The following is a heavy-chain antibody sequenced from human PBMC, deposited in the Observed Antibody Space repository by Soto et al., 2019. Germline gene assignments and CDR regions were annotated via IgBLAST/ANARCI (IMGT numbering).Heavy chain of an antibody. CDR2: INHSGST. CDR3: ARGLSSSATFYHYYGMDV. V-gene: IGHV4-34*01. D-gene: IGHD6-6*01. CDR1: GGSFRGYH. J-gene: IGHJ6*02. Sequence: SETLSLTFAVYGGSFRGYHWSWIRQPPGKGLEWIGEINHSGSTNYNPSLKSRVIISLETSKNQFSLILTSVTAADTAVYYCARGLSSSATFYHYYGMDVWGQGTTVTVSS.